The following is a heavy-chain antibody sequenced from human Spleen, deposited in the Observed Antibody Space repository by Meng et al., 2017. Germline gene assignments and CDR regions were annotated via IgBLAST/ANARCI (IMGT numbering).Heavy chain of an antibody. CDR3: ARHDSSGPLYYYYYGMDV. CDR2: MSVSGST. CDR1: GGSISRYH. Sequence: SETLSLTCTVSGGSISRYHWNWIRQPAGKGLEWIGRMSVSGSTNQNPSLKGRATMSVDTSKNQFSLKLSSVTAADTAVYYCARHDSSGPLYYYYYGMDVWGQGTTVTVSS. V-gene: IGHV4-4*07. J-gene: IGHJ6*02. D-gene: IGHD6-19*01.